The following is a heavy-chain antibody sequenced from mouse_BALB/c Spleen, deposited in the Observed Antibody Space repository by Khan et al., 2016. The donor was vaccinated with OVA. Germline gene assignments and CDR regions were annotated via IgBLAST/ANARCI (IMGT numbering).Heavy chain of an antibody. J-gene: IGHJ3*01. CDR1: GLSLTNYG. CDR3: AIIYYGYDWFTY. Sequence: QVQLKQSGPGLVAPSQSLSITCTVSGLSLTNYGISWIRQPPGKGLEWRGVIWGDGSTNYHSALISRLSINKDNSKSQVFLKLNSLQTDYTATYYCAIIYYGYDWFTYWGQGTLVTVSA. CDR2: IWGDGST. V-gene: IGHV2-3*01. D-gene: IGHD2-2*01.